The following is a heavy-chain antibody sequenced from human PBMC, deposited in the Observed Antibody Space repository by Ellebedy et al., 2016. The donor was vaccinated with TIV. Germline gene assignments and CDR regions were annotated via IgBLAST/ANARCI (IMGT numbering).Heavy chain of an antibody. CDR2: INPGGGST. CDR3: ARDQHYGSGSYYRPGYVGY. D-gene: IGHD3-10*01. CDR1: GYTFTSYY. Sequence: AASVKVSCKTSGYTFTSYYIHWMRQAPGQGLEWMGIINPGGGSTSYAQKFQGRVSMTRDTSTSTVYMELSSLRSEDTAVYYCARDQHYGSGSYYRPGYVGYWGQGTLVTVSS. V-gene: IGHV1-46*01. J-gene: IGHJ4*02.